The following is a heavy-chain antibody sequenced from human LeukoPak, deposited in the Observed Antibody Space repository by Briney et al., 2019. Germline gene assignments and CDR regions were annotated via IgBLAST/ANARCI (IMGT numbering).Heavy chain of an antibody. CDR2: IYYSGST. CDR3: ARVNGQWLVVG. Sequence: PSETLSLTCTVSGGSISSYYWSWIRQPPGKGLEWIGYIYYSGSTNYNPSLKSRVTISVDTSKNQFSLKLSSVTAADTAVYYCARVNGQWLVVGWGQGTLVTVSS. J-gene: IGHJ4*02. CDR1: GGSISSYY. D-gene: IGHD6-19*01. V-gene: IGHV4-59*01.